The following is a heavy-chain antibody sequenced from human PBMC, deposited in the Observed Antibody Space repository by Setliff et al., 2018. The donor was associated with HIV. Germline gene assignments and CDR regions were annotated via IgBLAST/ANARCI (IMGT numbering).Heavy chain of an antibody. Sequence: PGGSLRLSCAASGFTFDDYAMHWVRQVPGKGLEWVSLISWDGGSTYYSDSVKGRFTISRDNRKNSLFLQMNSLRAEDTAVYYCARTPFGVVVLYYFDYWGQGTLVTVSS. CDR1: GFTFDDYA. D-gene: IGHD2-15*01. V-gene: IGHV3-43D*03. J-gene: IGHJ4*02. CDR2: ISWDGGST. CDR3: ARTPFGVVVLYYFDY.